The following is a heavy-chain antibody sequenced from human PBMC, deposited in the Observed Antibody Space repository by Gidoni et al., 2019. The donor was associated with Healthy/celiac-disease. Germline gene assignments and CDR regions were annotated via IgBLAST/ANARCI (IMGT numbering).Heavy chain of an antibody. Sequence: QVQLVQSGAEVKKPGASVKGSCKASGYTFTSYAMHWVRQAPGQRLEWMGWINAGNGNTKYSQKFQGRVTITRDTSASTAYMELSSLRSEDTAVYYCARGYSTVTTNYYYYGMDVWGQGTTVTVSS. CDR2: INAGNGNT. CDR1: GYTFTSYA. CDR3: ARGYSTVTTNYYYYGMDV. V-gene: IGHV1-3*01. J-gene: IGHJ6*02. D-gene: IGHD4-17*01.